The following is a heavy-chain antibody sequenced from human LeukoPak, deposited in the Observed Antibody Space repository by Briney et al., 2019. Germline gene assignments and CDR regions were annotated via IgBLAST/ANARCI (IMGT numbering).Heavy chain of an antibody. CDR2: ISFHGTDS. CDR3: ARFLEWSPDYHYHYYMDV. D-gene: IGHD3-3*01. J-gene: IGHJ6*03. CDR1: GFTFISYA. V-gene: IGHV3-30*04. Sequence: PGTSLRLSCAASGFTFISYAIHWVRQAPGKGLEWVAVISFHGTDSFYADSVKGRFTISRDNAKNSLYLQMNSLRAEDTAVYFCARFLEWSPDYHYHYYMDVWGKGTTVTVSS.